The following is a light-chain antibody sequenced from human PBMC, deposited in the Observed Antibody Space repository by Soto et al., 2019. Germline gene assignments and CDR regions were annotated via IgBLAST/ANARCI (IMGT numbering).Light chain of an antibody. CDR3: QHYSHYPT. J-gene: IGKJ1*01. Sequence: DIQMTQSPSTLSASVGDRVTITCRASQSISSWLAWYQQTPGKAPKILIYEASSVESGVPSRFSGSGSGTEFTLIISSLQPEDFATYYCQHYSHYPTFGQGTKVEIK. CDR2: EAS. CDR1: QSISSW. V-gene: IGKV1-5*03.